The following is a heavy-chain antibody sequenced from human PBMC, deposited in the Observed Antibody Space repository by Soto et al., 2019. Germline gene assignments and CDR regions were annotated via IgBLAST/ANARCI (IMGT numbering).Heavy chain of an antibody. Sequence: ESGGGVVQPGRSLRLSCAASGFTFSSYGMHWVRQAPGKGLEWVAVISYDGSNKYYADSVKGRFTISRDNSKNTLYLQMNSLRAEDTAVYYCAKAYDFWSGLVDYWGQGTLVTVSS. D-gene: IGHD3-3*01. CDR3: AKAYDFWSGLVDY. CDR1: GFTFSSYG. CDR2: ISYDGSNK. J-gene: IGHJ4*02. V-gene: IGHV3-30*18.